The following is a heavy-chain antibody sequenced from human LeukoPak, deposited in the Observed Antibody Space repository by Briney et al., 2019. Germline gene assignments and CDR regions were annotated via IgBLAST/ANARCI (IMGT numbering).Heavy chain of an antibody. CDR1: GFTFSGSA. J-gene: IGHJ6*03. CDR3: TRHPDPLLEWLLTRRPFYYYYYMDV. D-gene: IGHD3-3*01. Sequence: QPGGSLRLSCAASGFTFSGSAMHWVRQASGKGLEWVGRIRSKANSYATAYAASVKGRFTISRDDSKNTAYLQMNSLKTEDTAAYYCTRHPDPLLEWLLTRRPFYYYYYMDVWGKGTTVTVSS. V-gene: IGHV3-73*01. CDR2: IRSKANSYAT.